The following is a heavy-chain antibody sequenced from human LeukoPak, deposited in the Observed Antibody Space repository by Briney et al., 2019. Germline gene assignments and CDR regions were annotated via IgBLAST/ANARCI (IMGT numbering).Heavy chain of an antibody. Sequence: GGSLRLSCAASGFTFSSYWMHWVRHAPGKGLMWVSRIKSDGSETSYADSVKGRFTISRDNARNTLYLQMNSLRPEDTAIYYCASDRVFYGLDVWGQGTTVTVSS. CDR3: ASDRVFYGLDV. CDR1: GFTFSSYW. V-gene: IGHV3-74*01. J-gene: IGHJ6*02. CDR2: IKSDGSET.